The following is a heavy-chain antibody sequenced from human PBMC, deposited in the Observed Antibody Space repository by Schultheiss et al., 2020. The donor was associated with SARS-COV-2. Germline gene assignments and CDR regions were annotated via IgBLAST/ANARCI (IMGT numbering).Heavy chain of an antibody. CDR2: IYYSGNT. CDR1: GGSISSGGYH. D-gene: IGHD6-13*01. CDR3: ARAIAAAGIWFDP. V-gene: IGHV4-61*08. J-gene: IGHJ5*02. Sequence: SETLSLTCTVSGGSISSGGYHWSWIRQYPGKGLEWIGYIYYSGNTKYNPSLKSRVTISVDTSKNQFSLKLSSVTAADTAVYYCARAIAAAGIWFDPWGQGTLVTVSS.